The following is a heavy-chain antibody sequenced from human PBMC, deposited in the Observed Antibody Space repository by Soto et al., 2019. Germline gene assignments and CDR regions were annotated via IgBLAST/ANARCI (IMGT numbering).Heavy chain of an antibody. J-gene: IGHJ6*03. CDR3: ARVGQLVPHYYYYMDV. Sequence: SVKVSCKASGGTFSRYAISWVRQAPGQGLEWMGGIIPNNGTANYAQKLQGRVTMTTDTSTSTAYMELRSLRSDDTAVYYCARVGQLVPHYYYYMDVWGKGTTVTVSS. D-gene: IGHD6-6*01. CDR2: IIPNNGTA. CDR1: GGTFSRYA. V-gene: IGHV1-69*05.